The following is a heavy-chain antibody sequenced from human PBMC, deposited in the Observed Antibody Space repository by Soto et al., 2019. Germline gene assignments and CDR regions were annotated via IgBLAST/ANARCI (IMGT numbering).Heavy chain of an antibody. CDR2: ISNSSRTI. J-gene: IGHJ2*01. Sequence: QVQLVDSGGGLVKPGGSLRLVCAASGFSFSDFYMTWIRQAPGKGLEWVSYISNSSRTIYYASSVKGRLTISRDNAKNSLYLQMNSLRAEDTAVYYCARVQYFEWHFDLWGRGTLVTVSS. CDR1: GFSFSDFY. D-gene: IGHD3-3*01. CDR3: ARVQYFEWHFDL. V-gene: IGHV3-11*01.